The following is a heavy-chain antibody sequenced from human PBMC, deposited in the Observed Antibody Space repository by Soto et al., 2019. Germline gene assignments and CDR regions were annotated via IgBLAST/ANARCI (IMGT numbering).Heavy chain of an antibody. Sequence: SETLSLTCMVSGGSISSSDYFWVWIRQPPGKVLDCIGSIYYSGIAYYNPYLKSRVTISLDTSKNQFSLKLSSVTASDTAVYYCARQSANSLQSRYFDPWGPGILVTVSS. D-gene: IGHD1-1*01. CDR2: IYYSGIA. CDR1: GGSISSSDYF. V-gene: IGHV4-39*01. CDR3: ARQSANSLQSRYFDP. J-gene: IGHJ5*02.